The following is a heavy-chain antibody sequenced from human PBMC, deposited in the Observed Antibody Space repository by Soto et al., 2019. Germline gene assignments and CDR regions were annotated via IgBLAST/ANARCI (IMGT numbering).Heavy chain of an antibody. D-gene: IGHD6-13*01. Sequence: SETLSLTCAVYGGSFSGYYWSWIRQPPGKGLEWIGEINHSGSTNYNPSLKSRVTISVDTSKNQFPLKLSSVTAADTAVYYCANTAAGIPTATYYFDYWGQGTLVTVSS. J-gene: IGHJ4*02. CDR2: INHSGST. CDR3: ANTAAGIPTATYYFDY. V-gene: IGHV4-34*01. CDR1: GGSFSGYY.